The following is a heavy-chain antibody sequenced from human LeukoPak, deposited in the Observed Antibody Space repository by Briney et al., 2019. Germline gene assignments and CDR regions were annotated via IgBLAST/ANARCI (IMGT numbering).Heavy chain of an antibody. D-gene: IGHD2-21*02. V-gene: IGHV4-39*07. CDR3: ARVGVRTYCGSGCYSDYFDS. CDR2: IYYRGST. J-gene: IGHJ4*02. CDR1: GDFFSGSTSD. Sequence: PSETLSLTCSVTGDFFSGSTSDWAWIRQPPGKGLEWIGNIYYRGSTHYSPSLESRVTISVDTSKNQFSLRLNSVTAADTAVYYYARVGVRTYCGSGCYSDYFDSWGQGTLVTVSS.